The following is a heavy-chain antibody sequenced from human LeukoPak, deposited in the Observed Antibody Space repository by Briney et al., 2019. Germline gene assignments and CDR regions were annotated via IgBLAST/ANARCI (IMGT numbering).Heavy chain of an antibody. CDR2: ISSNGGST. J-gene: IGHJ6*03. Sequence: GGSLRLSCAASGFTFSSYAMHWVRQAPGKGLEYVSAISSNGGSTYYANSVKGRFTISRDNSKNTLYLQMGSLRAEDMAVYYCARGRGPYYYYYMDVWGKGTTVTVSS. CDR3: ARGRGPYYYYYMDV. V-gene: IGHV3-64*01. CDR1: GFTFSSYA.